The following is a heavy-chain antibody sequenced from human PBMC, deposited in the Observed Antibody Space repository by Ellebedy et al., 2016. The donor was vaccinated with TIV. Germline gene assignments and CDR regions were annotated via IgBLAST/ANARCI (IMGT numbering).Heavy chain of an antibody. V-gene: IGHV3-66*01. J-gene: IGHJ6*02. CDR2: IYSGGST. CDR3: ARYYGDYLGSGMDV. Sequence: GESLKISXAASGFTFSNAWMSWVRQAPGKGLEWVSVIYSGGSTYYADSVKGRFTISRDNAKNSLYLQMNSLRAEDTAVYYCARYYGDYLGSGMDVWGQGTTVTVSS. CDR1: GFTFSNAW. D-gene: IGHD4-17*01.